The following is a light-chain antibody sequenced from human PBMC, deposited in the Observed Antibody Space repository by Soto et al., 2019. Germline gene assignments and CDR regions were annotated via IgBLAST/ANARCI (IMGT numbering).Light chain of an antibody. CDR2: GGS. V-gene: IGKV3-20*01. J-gene: IGKJ1*01. CDR3: QQYSSSRT. Sequence: DIVLTQSPGTLSVSPGESATLSCTASQSVSSKHLAWYQQKPGQAPRLLIYGGSSRATGIPVRFSGSGSETDFTLTITRLEPEDFAVYYCQQYSSSRTFGQGTKVDIK. CDR1: QSVSSKH.